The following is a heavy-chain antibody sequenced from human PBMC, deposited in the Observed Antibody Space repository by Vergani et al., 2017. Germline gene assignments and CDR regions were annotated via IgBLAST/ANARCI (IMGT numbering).Heavy chain of an antibody. CDR3: ARELVGGYCSSTSCKQPWDAFDI. J-gene: IGHJ3*02. Sequence: EVQLVESGGGLIQPGGSLRLSCAASGFTVSSNYMSWVRQAPGKGLEWVSVIYSGGSTYYADSVKGRFTISRDNSKNTLYLQMNSLRAEDTAVYYCARELVGGYCSSTSCKQPWDAFDIWGQGTMVTVSS. D-gene: IGHD2-2*01. CDR1: GFTVSSNY. V-gene: IGHV3-53*01. CDR2: IYSGGST.